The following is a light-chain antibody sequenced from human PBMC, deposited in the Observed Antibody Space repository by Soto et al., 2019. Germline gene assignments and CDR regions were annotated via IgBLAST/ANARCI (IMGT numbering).Light chain of an antibody. V-gene: IGKV3-15*01. CDR3: QQYNDWPRT. CDR1: QSFRTH. Sequence: DIVMTQSAASLSVCPGERASLXCRASQSFRTHLRWCQQKPGQAPRLLIYGASTMATGTPARFSCSGSGTEFTLTISSLQSEDFAVYYGQQYNDWPRTFGQGTKVDIK. J-gene: IGKJ1*01. CDR2: GAS.